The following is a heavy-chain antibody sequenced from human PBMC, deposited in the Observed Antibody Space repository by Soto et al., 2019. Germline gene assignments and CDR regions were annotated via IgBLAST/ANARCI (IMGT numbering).Heavy chain of an antibody. V-gene: IGHV1-3*01. CDR3: ARPGRRKYYGSGTFDY. D-gene: IGHD3-10*01. J-gene: IGHJ4*02. Sequence: QVQLVQSGAEVKKPGASVKVSCKASGYTFTSYAMHWVRQAPGQRLEWMGWINAGNGNTKYSQKFQGRVTITRDTSASTAYMELSSLRSEDTAVYYCARPGRRKYYGSGTFDYWGQGTLVTVSS. CDR1: GYTFTSYA. CDR2: INAGNGNT.